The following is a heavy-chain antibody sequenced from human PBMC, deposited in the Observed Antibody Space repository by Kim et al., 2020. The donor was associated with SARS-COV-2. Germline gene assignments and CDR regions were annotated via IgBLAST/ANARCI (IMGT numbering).Heavy chain of an antibody. J-gene: IGHJ4*02. D-gene: IGHD6-13*01. Sequence: GYADSVKVRVTISGDNGKNPLYLQMYSLRPEDTALYYCAKVHRIAERSLAYWGQGTLVTVSS. V-gene: IGHV3-9*01. CDR3: AKVHRIAERSLAY.